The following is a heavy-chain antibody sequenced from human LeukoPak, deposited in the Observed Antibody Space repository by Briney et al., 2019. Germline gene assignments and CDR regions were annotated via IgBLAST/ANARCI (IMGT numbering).Heavy chain of an antibody. CDR1: GFTFSDYY. V-gene: IGHV3-11*04. D-gene: IGHD2-2*01. CDR2: ISSSGSTI. CDR3: ARDRWEPVVVVPAAIAF. J-gene: IGHJ4*02. Sequence: GGSLRVSCAASGFTFSDYYMSWIRQAPGKGLEWVSYISSSGSTIYYADSVKGRFTISRDNAKNSLYLQMNSLRAEDTAVYYCARDRWEPVVVVPAAIAFWGQGTLVTVSS.